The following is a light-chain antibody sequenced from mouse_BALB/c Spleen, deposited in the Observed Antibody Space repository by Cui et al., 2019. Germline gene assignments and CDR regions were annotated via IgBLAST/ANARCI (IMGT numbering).Light chain of an antibody. J-gene: IGKJ2*01. CDR2: DTS. Sequence: QIVLTQSPAIMSASPGEKVTMTCSASSSISYMHWYQQRPGSSPKRWILDTSKLASGVPARFSGSGSGTSYSRTIGSMEAGDAATYYWQQRSSYPTFGGGTKLEIK. CDR3: QQRSSYPT. CDR1: SSISY. V-gene: IGKV4-70*01.